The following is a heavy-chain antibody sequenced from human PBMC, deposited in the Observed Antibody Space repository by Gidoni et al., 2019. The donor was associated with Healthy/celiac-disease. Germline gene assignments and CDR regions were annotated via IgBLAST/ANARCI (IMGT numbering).Heavy chain of an antibody. CDR1: GGSLSSSSYY. D-gene: IGHD3-22*01. V-gene: IGHV4-39*01. CDR3: ASPLMGYYYDSSGYFSFDY. J-gene: IGHJ4*02. CDR2: IYYCGST. Sequence: QLQLQESGPGLVKPSETLSLTCTVSGGSLSSSSYYWGWIRQPPGKGLEWIGSIYYCGSTYYNPSLKSRVTISVDTSKNQFSLKLSSVTAADTAVYYCASPLMGYYYDSSGYFSFDYWGQGTLVTVSS.